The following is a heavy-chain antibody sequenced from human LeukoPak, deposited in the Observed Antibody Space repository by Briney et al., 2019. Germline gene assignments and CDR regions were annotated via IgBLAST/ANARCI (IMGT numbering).Heavy chain of an antibody. V-gene: IGHV3-7*01. Sequence: GRSLRLSCAASGFTFSNYGMHWVRQAPGKGLEWVANIKQDGSEKYYVDSVKGRFTISRDNAKNSLYLQMNSLRAEDTAVYYCARAHDSSGYYYPYWGQGTLVTVSS. D-gene: IGHD3-22*01. CDR1: GFTFSNYG. CDR2: IKQDGSEK. J-gene: IGHJ4*02. CDR3: ARAHDSSGYYYPY.